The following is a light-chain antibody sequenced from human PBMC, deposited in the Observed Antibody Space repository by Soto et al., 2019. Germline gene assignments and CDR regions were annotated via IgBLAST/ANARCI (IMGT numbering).Light chain of an antibody. J-gene: IGKJ1*01. Sequence: DVQMTQSPSSVSASVGERVTITCRASQGISSALAWYQQKPGKAPKLLIYTASSLQSGVPSRFSGSGSGTEFTLTISSLQPEDFATYYCQQDYSYSWTFGQGTKVDIK. V-gene: IGKV1-12*01. CDR2: TAS. CDR1: QGISSA. CDR3: QQDYSYSWT.